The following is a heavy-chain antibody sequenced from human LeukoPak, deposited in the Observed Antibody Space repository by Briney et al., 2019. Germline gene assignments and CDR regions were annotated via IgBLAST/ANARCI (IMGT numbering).Heavy chain of an antibody. V-gene: IGHV4-59*01. CDR3: ARQPASHPFDS. D-gene: IGHD1-14*01. J-gene: IGHJ4*02. CDR1: GGSISSYY. Sequence: SETLSLTCTVSGGSISSYYWSWLRQPPGKGLEWIGYIYYSGSTNYNPSLKSRGTISVDTSKNQFSLKLSSVTAADTAVYYCARQPASHPFDSWGQGTLVTVSS. CDR2: IYYSGST.